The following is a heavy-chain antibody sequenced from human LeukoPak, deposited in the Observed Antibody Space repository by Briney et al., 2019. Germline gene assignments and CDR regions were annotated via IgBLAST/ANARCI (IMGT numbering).Heavy chain of an antibody. CDR2: TYYRSKWYN. CDR3: ARDGVYCSGGSCYSGIHNWFDP. Sequence: SQTLSLTCAISGDSVSSNSAAWNWIRQSPSRGLEWLGRTYYRSKWYNDYAVSVKSRITINPDTSKNQFSLQLNSVTPEDTAVYYCARDGVYCSGGSCYSGIHNWFDPWDQGTLVTVSS. J-gene: IGHJ5*02. D-gene: IGHD2-15*01. V-gene: IGHV6-1*01. CDR1: GDSVSSNSAA.